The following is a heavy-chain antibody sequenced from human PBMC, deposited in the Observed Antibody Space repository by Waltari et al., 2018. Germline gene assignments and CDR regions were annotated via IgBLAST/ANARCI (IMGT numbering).Heavy chain of an antibody. J-gene: IGHJ3*02. CDR1: GDSINTYY. D-gene: IGHD3-22*01. CDR3: ASLKDYYDSSGYHDAFDI. Sequence: QVQLQESGPGLVRPSETLSLTCTVSGDSINTYYWSWIRQPPGRGLEWIGYIYYSGSTNYNPSLKSRVTISVDTSKNSLYLQMNSLRAEDTAVYYCASLKDYYDSSGYHDAFDIWGQGTMVTVSS. CDR2: IYYSGST. V-gene: IGHV4-59*12.